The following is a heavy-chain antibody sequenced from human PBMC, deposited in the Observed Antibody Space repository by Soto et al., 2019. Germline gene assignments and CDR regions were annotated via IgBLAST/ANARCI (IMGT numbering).Heavy chain of an antibody. V-gene: IGHV1-18*04. CDR3: VREGGNSGYGDFDY. CDR1: GFTFTSYD. D-gene: IGHD5-12*01. Sequence: QVQLVQSGAEVKKPGASVRVSCKTSGFTFTSYDISWVRQAPGQGLEWLGWISSYNGNTDYPQKVQDRVTLTTDKSTTTVYMELRSLRSDDTALYYCVREGGNSGYGDFDYWGQGTLVTVSS. J-gene: IGHJ4*02. CDR2: ISSYNGNT.